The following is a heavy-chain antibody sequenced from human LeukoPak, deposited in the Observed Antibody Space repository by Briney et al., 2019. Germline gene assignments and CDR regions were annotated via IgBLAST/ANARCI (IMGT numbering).Heavy chain of an antibody. D-gene: IGHD3-22*01. Sequence: GGSLRLSCAASGFTFSSYWMNWARQAPGKGLEWVASINHNGNVNYYVDSVKGRFTISRDNAKNSLYLQMNSLREEDTAVYYCARDRGYYFDYWGQGTLVTVSS. CDR2: INHNGNVN. CDR3: ARDRGYYFDY. CDR1: GFTFSSYW. V-gene: IGHV3-7*01. J-gene: IGHJ4*02.